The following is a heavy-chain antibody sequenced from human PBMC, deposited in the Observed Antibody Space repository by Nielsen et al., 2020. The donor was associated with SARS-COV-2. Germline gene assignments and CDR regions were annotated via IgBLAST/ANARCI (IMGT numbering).Heavy chain of an antibody. V-gene: IGHV3-33*01. D-gene: IGHD2-2*01. CDR3: ARGRLGYCSLTSCYGFDW. J-gene: IGHJ4*02. CDR2: IRFDGSSP. CDR1: GFFFSTYG. Sequence: GGSLRLSCAASGFFFSTYGMHWVRQAPGKGLEWVAVIRFDGSSPYYADSVKGRATISRDNSKNTLYLEMSSLRAGDTAVYYCARGRLGYCSLTSCYGFDWWGQGTLVTVSS.